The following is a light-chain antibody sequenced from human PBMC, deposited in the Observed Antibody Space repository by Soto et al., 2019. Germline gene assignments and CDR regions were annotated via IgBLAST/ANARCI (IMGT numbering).Light chain of an antibody. V-gene: IGKV3-20*01. CDR3: QQYGSSSTWT. J-gene: IGKJ1*01. CDR2: GAS. CDR1: QSVSSSY. Sequence: ETVLTQSPGTLSLSPGERATLSCRASQSVSSSYLAWYQQKPGQAPRLLIFGASTRATGIPDRFSGSGSGTDFNLTINRLEPEDFAVYYCQQYGSSSTWTFGRWTKVDTK.